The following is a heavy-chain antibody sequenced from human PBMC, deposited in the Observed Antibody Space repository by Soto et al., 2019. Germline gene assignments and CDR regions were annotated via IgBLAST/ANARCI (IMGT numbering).Heavy chain of an antibody. V-gene: IGHV4-31*03. CDR3: ARDLGDNSGYYFYY. J-gene: IGHJ4*02. D-gene: IGHD3-22*01. CDR1: GGSISSGDYY. Sequence: QVQLQESGPGLVKPSQTLSLTCTVSGGSISSGDYYWSWIRQHPGKGLEWIGYIHNSGSTYYNPCLKSRVTISVDTSKNQCSLNLSSVTAADTAVYYCARDLGDNSGYYFYYWGQGLLVTVSS. CDR2: IHNSGST.